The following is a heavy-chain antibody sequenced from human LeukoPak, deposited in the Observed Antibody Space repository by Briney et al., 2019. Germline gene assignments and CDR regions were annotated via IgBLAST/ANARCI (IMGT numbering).Heavy chain of an antibody. D-gene: IGHD6-13*01. V-gene: IGHV1-46*01. CDR1: GCTFTSYY. Sequence: GASVRVSCKASGCTFTSYYMHWVRQAPGQGLEWMGIINPSGGSTSYAQKFQGRVTMTRDTSTSTVYMELSSLRSEDTAVYYCARIAAAGPIFDYWGQGTLVTVSS. CDR2: INPSGGST. CDR3: ARIAAAGPIFDY. J-gene: IGHJ4*02.